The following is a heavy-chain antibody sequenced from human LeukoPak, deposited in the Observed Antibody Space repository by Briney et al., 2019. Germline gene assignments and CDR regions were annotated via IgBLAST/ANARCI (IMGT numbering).Heavy chain of an antibody. CDR2: IYYSGST. Sequence: SETLSLTCSVSGGSISSYYWSWIRQPPGKGLEWIGYIYYSGSTNYNPSLKSRVIISVDTSKNQFSLKLSSVTAADTAVYYCARVFYSRSYDYWYFDLWGRGTLVTVSS. V-gene: IGHV4-59*01. CDR1: GGSISSYY. J-gene: IGHJ2*01. CDR3: ARVFYSRSYDYWYFDL. D-gene: IGHD6-13*01.